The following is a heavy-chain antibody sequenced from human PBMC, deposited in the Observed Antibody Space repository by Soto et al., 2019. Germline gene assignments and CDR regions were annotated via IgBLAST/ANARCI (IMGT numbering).Heavy chain of an antibody. J-gene: IGHJ2*01. D-gene: IGHD5-18*01. CDR2: ISYDGSNK. Sequence: QVQLVESGGGVVQPGRSLRLSCAASGFTFNNYAMHWVRQAPGKGLEWVAPISYDGSNKYYADSVKGRFTISRDNSKNTLYLQMNSLRAEDTAVYYCARDPLWGTAMVLWYFDLWGRGTLVTVSS. V-gene: IGHV3-30-3*01. CDR1: GFTFNNYA. CDR3: ARDPLWGTAMVLWYFDL.